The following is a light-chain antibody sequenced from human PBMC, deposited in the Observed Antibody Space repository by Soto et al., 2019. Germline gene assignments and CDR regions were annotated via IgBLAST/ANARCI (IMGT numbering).Light chain of an antibody. Sequence: QSVLTQPASVSGSPGQSITISCTGTSSDVGGYNYVSWYQQHPGKAPKLMIYEVSNRPSGVSNRFSGSKSGNTASLTISGLQAEDEADYYCSSYTSSGTPYVFGTGTKVTV. J-gene: IGLJ1*01. CDR1: SSDVGGYNY. CDR2: EVS. CDR3: SSYTSSGTPYV. V-gene: IGLV2-14*01.